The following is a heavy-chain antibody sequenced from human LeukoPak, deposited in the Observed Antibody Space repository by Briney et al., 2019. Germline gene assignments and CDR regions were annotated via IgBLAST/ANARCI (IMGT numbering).Heavy chain of an antibody. CDR2: ISGSDGST. Sequence: PGGSLRLSCAASGFTMSWVRQAPDKGLEWVSAISGSDGSTYYADSVKGRFTISRDNSKNTLYLQMNSLRAEDTAVYYCASGRTGYHYFDYWGQGTLVTVSS. V-gene: IGHV3-23*01. J-gene: IGHJ4*02. D-gene: IGHD3-9*01. CDR1: GFT. CDR3: ASGRTGYHYFDY.